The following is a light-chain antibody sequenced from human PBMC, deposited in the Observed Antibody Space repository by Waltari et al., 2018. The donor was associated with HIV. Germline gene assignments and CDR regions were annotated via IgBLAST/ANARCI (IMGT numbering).Light chain of an antibody. Sequence: DIQMTQSPSSLSASVGDRVTIPCRASQAIRTSLAWYKQKPGKAPKLRLYAETRVESGVPSRFSGSRSGTDYALTISSLQPEDFAVYYCQQYLSPPPLTFGGGTKVEIK. CDR2: AET. CDR3: QQYLSPPPLT. V-gene: IGKV1-NL1*01. CDR1: QAIRTS. J-gene: IGKJ4*01.